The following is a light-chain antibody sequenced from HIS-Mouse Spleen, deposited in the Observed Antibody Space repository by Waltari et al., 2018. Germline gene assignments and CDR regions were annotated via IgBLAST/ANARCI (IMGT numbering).Light chain of an antibody. CDR2: AAS. CDR3: QQYYSYPFT. Sequence: AIRMTQSPSSFSASTGDRVTITCRASQGISSYLAWYQQKPGKAPKLLIYAASTLQSGVPSRFSGSGSGTDFTLTISCLQSEDFATYYCQQYYSYPFTFGPGTKWISN. V-gene: IGKV1-8*01. CDR1: QGISSY. J-gene: IGKJ3*01.